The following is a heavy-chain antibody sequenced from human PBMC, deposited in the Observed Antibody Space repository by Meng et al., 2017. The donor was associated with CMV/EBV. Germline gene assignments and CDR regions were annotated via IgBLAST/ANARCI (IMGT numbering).Heavy chain of an antibody. CDR3: ARDGVDGIDY. V-gene: IGHV3-53*01. CDR1: GFTVSSNY. CDR2: IYSGGST. D-gene: IGHD6-19*01. J-gene: IGHJ4*02. Sequence: GESLKISCAASGFTVSSNYMSWVRQAPGKGLEWVSVIYSGGSTYYADSVKGRFTISRDNSKNTLYLQMNSLRAEDTAVYYCARDGVDGIDYWGQGTLVTVSS.